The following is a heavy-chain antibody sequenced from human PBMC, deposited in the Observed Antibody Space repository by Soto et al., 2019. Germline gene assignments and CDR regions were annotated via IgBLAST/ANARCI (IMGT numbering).Heavy chain of an antibody. D-gene: IGHD6-13*01. CDR1: GFTLSSYA. Sequence: GGSLRLSCAASGFTLSSYAMHWFRQAPGKGLEWVAVISYDGSNKYYADSVKGRFTISRDNSKNTLYLQMNSLRAEDTAVYYCARVGFGAAGTDYWGQGTLVTVSS. J-gene: IGHJ4*02. CDR3: ARVGFGAAGTDY. CDR2: ISYDGSNK. V-gene: IGHV3-30-3*01.